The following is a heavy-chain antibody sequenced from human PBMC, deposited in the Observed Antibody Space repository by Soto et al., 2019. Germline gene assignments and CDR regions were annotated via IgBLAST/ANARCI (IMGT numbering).Heavy chain of an antibody. D-gene: IGHD7-27*01. CDR3: AGKGDGDRGYYYYSMDV. CDR1: GGTFSSYA. J-gene: IGHJ6*02. Sequence: QVQLVQSGAEVKKPGSSVKVSCKASGGTFSSYAISWVRQAPAQGLEWMGGIIPIFVTANYAQKFQGRVTITADESTSTAYMELSSLRSEDTAVYYCAGKGDGDRGYYYYSMDVWGQGTTVTVSS. V-gene: IGHV1-69*01. CDR2: IIPIFVTA.